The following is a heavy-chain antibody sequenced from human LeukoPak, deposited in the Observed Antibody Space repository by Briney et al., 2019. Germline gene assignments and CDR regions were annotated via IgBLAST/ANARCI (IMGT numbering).Heavy chain of an antibody. CDR2: ISSSSSYI. V-gene: IGHV3-21*01. CDR3: ARDPVPDGMDV. CDR1: GFTFSSYS. Sequence: GSLRLSCAASGFTFSSYSMNWVRQAPGKGLEWVSSISSSSSYIYYADSVKGRFTISRDNAKNSLYLQMNSLRAEDTAVYYCARDPVPDGMDVWGQGTTVTVSS. J-gene: IGHJ6*02.